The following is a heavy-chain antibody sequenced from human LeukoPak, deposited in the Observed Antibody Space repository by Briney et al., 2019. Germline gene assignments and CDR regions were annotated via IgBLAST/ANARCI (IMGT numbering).Heavy chain of an antibody. Sequence: GGSLRLSCAASGFTFSSYEMNWVRQAPGKGLEWVSYISSSGSTIYYADSVKGRFTISRDNAKNSPYLQMNSLRAEDTAVYYCATYYDILTGYFFDYWGQGTLVTVSS. CDR3: ATYYDILTGYFFDY. CDR2: ISSSGSTI. CDR1: GFTFSSYE. D-gene: IGHD3-9*01. V-gene: IGHV3-48*03. J-gene: IGHJ4*02.